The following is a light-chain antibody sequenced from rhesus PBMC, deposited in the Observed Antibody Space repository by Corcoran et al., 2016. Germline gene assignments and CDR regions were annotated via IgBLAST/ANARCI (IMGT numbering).Light chain of an antibody. J-gene: IGKJ4*01. V-gene: IGKV1-25*01. Sequence: DIQMTQSPSSLSASVGDRVTITCRASQDISSSLAWYQQKPGTAPTLLIYKASTLQFGVPSRFSGSGSGTYFTLTISSLQPEDFATYYCQQRNTYPLTFGGGTKVETK. CDR2: KAS. CDR3: QQRNTYPLT. CDR1: QDISSS.